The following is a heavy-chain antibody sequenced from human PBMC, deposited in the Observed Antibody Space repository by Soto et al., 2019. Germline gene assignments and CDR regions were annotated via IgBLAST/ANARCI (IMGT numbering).Heavy chain of an antibody. CDR2: IIPIFGTA. CDR1: RVAFSKFI. D-gene: IGHD6-19*01. V-gene: IGHV1-69*13. Sequence: SVKVSCKASRVAFSKFIVTWVRQAPGLGLEWVGGIIPIFGTANYAQKFQGRVTITADESASTSYMEVNNLRSEDTAVYYCAKVRYSSPMGYYYGMDVWGQGTTVTVSS. CDR3: AKVRYSSPMGYYYGMDV. J-gene: IGHJ6*02.